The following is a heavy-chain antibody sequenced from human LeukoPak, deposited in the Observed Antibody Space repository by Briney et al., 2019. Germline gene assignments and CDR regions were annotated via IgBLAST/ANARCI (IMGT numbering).Heavy chain of an antibody. CDR1: GGSISSSSYY. CDR3: ARGYVVVTAIPAAFDI. J-gene: IGHJ3*02. D-gene: IGHD2-21*02. CDR2: IYYSGST. V-gene: IGHV4-39*07. Sequence: SETLSLTCTVSGGSISSSSYYWGWIRQPPGKGLEWIGSIYYSGSTYYNPSLKSRVTISVDTSKNQCSLKLSSVTAADTAVYYCARGYVVVTAIPAAFDIWGQGTMVTVSS.